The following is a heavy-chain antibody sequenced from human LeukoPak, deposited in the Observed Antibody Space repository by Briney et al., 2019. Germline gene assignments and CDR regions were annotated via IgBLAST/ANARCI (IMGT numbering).Heavy chain of an antibody. CDR3: ARGSYYYGSGSYGDY. CDR2: INWNGGST. D-gene: IGHD3-10*01. V-gene: IGHV3-20*01. CDR1: GFTFDDYG. Sequence: GGSLRLSCAASGFTFDDYGMSWVRQAPGKGLEWVSGINWNGGSTGYADSVKGRFTISRDNAKNSLYLQMNSLRAEDTALYHCARGSYYYGSGSYGDYWGQGTLVTVSS. J-gene: IGHJ4*02.